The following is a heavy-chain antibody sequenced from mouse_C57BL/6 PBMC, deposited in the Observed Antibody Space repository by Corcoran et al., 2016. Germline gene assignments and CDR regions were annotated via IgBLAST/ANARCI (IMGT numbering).Heavy chain of an antibody. CDR2: IYWDDDK. Sequence: QVTLKESGPGILQSSQTLSLTCSFSGVSLSTSGMGVSWILQPSGKGLEWLAHIYWDDDKRYNPSLKSRLTITKDTSRNQVFLKITRVDTADTATYYCARTSPSTMVTSYAMDYWGQGTSVTVSS. CDR3: ARTSPSTMVTSYAMDY. J-gene: IGHJ4*01. CDR1: GVSLSTSGMG. D-gene: IGHD2-2*01. V-gene: IGHV8-12*01.